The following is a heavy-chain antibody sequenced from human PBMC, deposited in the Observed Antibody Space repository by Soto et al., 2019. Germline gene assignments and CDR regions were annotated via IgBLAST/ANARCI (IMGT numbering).Heavy chain of an antibody. CDR1: GGSISSSSYY. J-gene: IGHJ5*02. CDR3: ARKLAVAREVDWFAP. CDR2: IYYSGST. Sequence: SETLSLTCTVSGGSISSSSYYWGWIRQPPGKGLEWIGYIYYSGSTYYNPSLESRVTISVDTSKNQFSLKLTSVTAADTAVYYCARKLAVAREVDWFAPWGQGTLVTVSS. V-gene: IGHV4-39*07. D-gene: IGHD6-19*01.